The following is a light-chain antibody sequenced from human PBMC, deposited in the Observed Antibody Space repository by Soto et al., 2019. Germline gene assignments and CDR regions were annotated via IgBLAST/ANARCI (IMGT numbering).Light chain of an antibody. CDR2: DVS. J-gene: IGKJ5*01. V-gene: IGKV1-13*02. CDR1: QDIRGA. Sequence: AIQLTQSPSSLSASVGDRVTITCRASQDIRGALAWYQQKPGKAPKILIYDVSTLERGVPSRFSGSSSGTDFTLTINSLQPVDFATYYCQQFDSYPITFGQGTRLEI. CDR3: QQFDSYPIT.